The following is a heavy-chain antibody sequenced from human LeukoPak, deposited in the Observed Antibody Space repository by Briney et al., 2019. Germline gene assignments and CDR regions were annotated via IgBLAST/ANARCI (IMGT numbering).Heavy chain of an antibody. D-gene: IGHD4-23*01. CDR2: IYYSGST. CDR3: ARDYGGNFGGDAFDI. V-gene: IGHV4-39*02. CDR1: GGSISSSSYY. J-gene: IGHJ3*02. Sequence: TPSETLSLTCTVSGGSISSSSYYWGWIRQPPGKGLEWIVSIYYSGSTYYNPSLKSRVTISVDTSKNQFSLKLSSVTAADTAVYYCARDYGGNFGGDAFDIWGQGTMVTVSS.